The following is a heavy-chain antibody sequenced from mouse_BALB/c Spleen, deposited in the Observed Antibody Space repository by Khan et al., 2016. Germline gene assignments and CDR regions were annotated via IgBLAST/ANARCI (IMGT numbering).Heavy chain of an antibody. CDR1: GFSLTSYG. V-gene: IGHV2-2*02. CDR2: IWSGGST. CDR3: ARNWDY. Sequence: VQLQESGPGLVQPSQSLSITCTVSGFSLTSYGVHWVRQSPGKGLEWLGVIWSGGSTDYNAAFISRLSISKDNSKSQVFFKMNSLQANVTAIYYCARNWDYWGQGTTLTVAS. J-gene: IGHJ2*01.